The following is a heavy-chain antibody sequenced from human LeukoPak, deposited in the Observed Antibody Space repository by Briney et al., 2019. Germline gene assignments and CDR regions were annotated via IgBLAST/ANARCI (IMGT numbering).Heavy chain of an antibody. D-gene: IGHD3-22*01. CDR1: GFTFSTSA. V-gene: IGHV1-58*01. CDR2: IFVGSGDT. CDR3: AAYDSSGYIRGNAFDI. J-gene: IGHJ3*02. Sequence: TSVKVSCKASGFTFSTSAVQWVRQARGQRVEWIGWIFVGSGDTNYAQKFQERVTITRDMSTSTVYMELSSLRSEDTAVYYCAAYDSSGYIRGNAFDIWGQGTMVTVSS.